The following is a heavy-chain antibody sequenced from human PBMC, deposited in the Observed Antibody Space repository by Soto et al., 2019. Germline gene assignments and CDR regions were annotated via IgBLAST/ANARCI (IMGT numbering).Heavy chain of an antibody. D-gene: IGHD2-15*01. CDR1: AFTFSSYA. V-gene: IGHV3-23*01. Sequence: EVQLLESGGGLVQPGGSLRLSCAASAFTFSSYAMSWVRQAPGKGLEWVSAISGGGGTTYYADSVKGRFTISRDNSKNTLYIQMNSLRAEDTAVYYCATTSVVVVAAVDYWGQGTLVTVSS. CDR2: ISGGGGTT. J-gene: IGHJ4*02. CDR3: ATTSVVVVAAVDY.